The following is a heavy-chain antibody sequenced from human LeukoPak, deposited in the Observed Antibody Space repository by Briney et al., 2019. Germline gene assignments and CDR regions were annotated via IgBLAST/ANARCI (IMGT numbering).Heavy chain of an antibody. D-gene: IGHD6-13*01. V-gene: IGHV3-23*01. CDR3: ARGGRKQQLVSDY. Sequence: PGGSLRLSCVASGFTFSGYALSWVRQAPGKGLEWVSAISGSGENTYYADSVKGRFTISRDNSKNTLYLQMNSLRAEDTAVYYCARGGRKQQLVSDYWGQGTLVTVSS. J-gene: IGHJ4*02. CDR1: GFTFSGYA. CDR2: ISGSGENT.